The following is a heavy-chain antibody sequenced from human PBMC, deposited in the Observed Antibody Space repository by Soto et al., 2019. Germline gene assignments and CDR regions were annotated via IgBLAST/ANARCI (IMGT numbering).Heavy chain of an antibody. CDR3: ARDLRMVYAIDFDY. CDR2: ISSSGSTI. V-gene: IGHV3-48*02. J-gene: IGHJ4*02. D-gene: IGHD2-8*01. CDR1: GFTFRSYS. Sequence: EVQLVESGGGLVQPGGSLRLSCAASGFTFRSYSMNWVRQAPGKGLEWVSYISSSGSTIYYAYSVKGRCTISRDNAKNSLYLQLTSLSDEDTAVYYCARDLRMVYAIDFDYWGQGTLVTVSS.